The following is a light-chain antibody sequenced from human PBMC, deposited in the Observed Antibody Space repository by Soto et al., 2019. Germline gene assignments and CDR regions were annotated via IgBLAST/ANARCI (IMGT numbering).Light chain of an antibody. CDR1: SSDVGSYNL. J-gene: IGLJ1*01. CDR3: CSYAGSSTYV. V-gene: IGLV2-23*02. Sequence: QSALPQPASVSGSPGQSITISCTGTSSDVGSYNLVSWYQQHPGKAPKLMIYEVSKRPSGVSNRFSGSKSGNTAYLTISGLQAEDEADYYCCSYAGSSTYVFGTGT. CDR2: EVS.